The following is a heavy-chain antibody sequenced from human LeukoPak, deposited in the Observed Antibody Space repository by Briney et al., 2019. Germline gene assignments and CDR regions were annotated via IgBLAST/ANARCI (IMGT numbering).Heavy chain of an antibody. Sequence: SSETLSLTCAVYGGSFSGYYRSWIRQPPGKGLEWIGEINHSGSTNYNPSLKSRVTISVDTSKNQFSLKLSSVTAADTAVYYCARVRYCSSTSCYFRRNAFDIWGRGTMVTVSS. D-gene: IGHD2-2*01. CDR2: INHSGST. CDR1: GGSFSGYY. CDR3: ARVRYCSSTSCYFRRNAFDI. V-gene: IGHV4-34*01. J-gene: IGHJ3*02.